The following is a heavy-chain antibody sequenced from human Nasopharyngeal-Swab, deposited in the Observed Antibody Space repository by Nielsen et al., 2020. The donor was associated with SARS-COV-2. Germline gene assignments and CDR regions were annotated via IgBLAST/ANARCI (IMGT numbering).Heavy chain of an antibody. CDR3: SRDPRPLDF. V-gene: IGHV3-11*06. CDR2: ISGNSDVT. CDR1: GFTFSDPY. J-gene: IGHJ4*02. Sequence: GESLKISCAASGFTFSDPYMTWVRQAPGKGLESVSYISGNSDVTNYADPVRGRFTISRDNAKNSLYLQMDSLRAEDTAVYYCSRDPRPLDFWGQGTLVTVSS.